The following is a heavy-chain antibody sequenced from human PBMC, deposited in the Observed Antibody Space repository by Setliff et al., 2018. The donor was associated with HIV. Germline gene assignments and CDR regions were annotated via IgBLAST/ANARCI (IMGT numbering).Heavy chain of an antibody. CDR2: INHSGST. CDR1: GESFSGYY. J-gene: IGHJ3*02. D-gene: IGHD4-17*01. CDR3: ARLLRGAFDI. V-gene: IGHV4-34*01. Sequence: SETLSLTCAVYGESFSGYYWSWIRQPPGEGLEWIGEINHSGSTKDNPSLKSRVTISVDTSKKQFSLKLSSVTAADTAVYYCARLLRGAFDIWGQGTMVT.